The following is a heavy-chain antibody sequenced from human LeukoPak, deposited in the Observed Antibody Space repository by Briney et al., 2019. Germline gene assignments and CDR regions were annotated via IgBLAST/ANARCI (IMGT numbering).Heavy chain of an antibody. V-gene: IGHV1-69*05. J-gene: IGHJ4*02. CDR3: ARDPCGGDCPYDY. CDR1: GGTFSSYA. D-gene: IGHD2-21*02. CDR2: IIPIFGTA. Sequence: SVKVSCKASGGTFSSYAISWVRQAPGQGLEWMGRIIPIFGTANYAQKFQGRATITTDESTSTAYMELSSLRSEDTAVYYCARDPCGGDCPYDYWGQGTLVTASS.